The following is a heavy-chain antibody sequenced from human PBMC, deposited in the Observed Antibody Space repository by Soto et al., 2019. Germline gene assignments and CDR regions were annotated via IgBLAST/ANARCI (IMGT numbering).Heavy chain of an antibody. Sequence: QVQLVQSGAEVKKPGASVKVSCKASGYTFTGYYMHWVRQAPGQGLEWMGWINPNSGGTNDAQKFQGWVTMTRDTSISTAYMELTRLRSDDTAVYYCARDLGSSGYYGMDVWGQGTTVTVSS. J-gene: IGHJ6*02. CDR3: ARDLGSSGYYGMDV. CDR2: INPNSGGT. D-gene: IGHD6-6*01. CDR1: GYTFTGYY. V-gene: IGHV1-2*04.